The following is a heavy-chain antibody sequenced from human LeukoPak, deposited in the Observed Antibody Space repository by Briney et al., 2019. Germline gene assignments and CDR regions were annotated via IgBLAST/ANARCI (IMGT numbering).Heavy chain of an antibody. CDR1: GLTFSKYS. CDR3: AKATAAGPTFDY. D-gene: IGHD6-13*01. J-gene: IGHJ4*02. Sequence: QSGGSLRLSCAASGLTFSKYSMTWVRQAPGKGLEWVSFIDTSSTTMYYTDSVKGRFTISRDNAKNSLYLQMNSLRAEDTALYYCAKATAAGPTFDYWGQGTLVTVSS. CDR2: IDTSSTTM. V-gene: IGHV3-48*04.